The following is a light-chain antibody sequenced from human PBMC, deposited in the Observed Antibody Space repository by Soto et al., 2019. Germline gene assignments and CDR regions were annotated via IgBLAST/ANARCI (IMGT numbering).Light chain of an antibody. J-gene: IGKJ3*01. CDR1: ESVSTN. Sequence: EVVMTQSPATLSVSPGEGATLSCRASESVSTNLAWYQQRPGQAPRLLIYGASTRATGIPARFSGSGSGTEFTLTITSLQSEDFAVYYCQQYNNWPPLTFGPGTKVDIK. CDR2: GAS. V-gene: IGKV3-15*01. CDR3: QQYNNWPPLT.